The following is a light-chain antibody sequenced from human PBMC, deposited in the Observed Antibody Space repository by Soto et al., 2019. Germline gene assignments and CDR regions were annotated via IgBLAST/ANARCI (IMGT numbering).Light chain of an antibody. CDR1: QTISSR. V-gene: IGKV1-5*03. J-gene: IGKJ1*01. CDR2: ETS. CDR3: QYYNDYCWT. Sequence: DIQLTQSPSTLSASVGDRVTLTCRASQTISSRLAWYQQKPGKAPNLLIYETSNLEGGVPSRFSGSGSGTEFTLTISSLQPDDFATYYCQYYNDYCWTFGQGTKVEIK.